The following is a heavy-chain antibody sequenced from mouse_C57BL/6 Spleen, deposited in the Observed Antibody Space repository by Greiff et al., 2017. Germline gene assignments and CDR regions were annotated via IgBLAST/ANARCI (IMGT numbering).Heavy chain of an antibody. D-gene: IGHD4-1*01. V-gene: IGHV1-54*01. CDR1: GYAFTNYL. CDR2: INPGSGGT. Sequence: VQLQQSGAELVRPGTSVKVSCKASGYAFTNYLIEWVKQRPGQGLEWIGVINPGSGGTNYNEKFKGKATLTADKSSSTAYMQLSSLTSEDSAVYFWGRGGLGRGDAMDYWGQGTSVTVSS. CDR3: GRGGLGRGDAMDY. J-gene: IGHJ4*01.